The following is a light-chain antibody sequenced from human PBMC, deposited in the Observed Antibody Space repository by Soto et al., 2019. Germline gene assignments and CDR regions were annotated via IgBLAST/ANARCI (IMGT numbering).Light chain of an antibody. CDR1: QSVNNN. J-gene: IGKJ4*01. CDR2: GAS. CDR3: QQYNNWPLT. V-gene: IGKV3-15*01. Sequence: EIVMTQSPATLSVSPGERATLSCRARQSVNNNLAWYQQNPGQAPRLLIYGASARATGIPARFSGSGSGTEFTLTISSLQSEDVAVYYCQQYNNWPLTFGGGTKVEIK.